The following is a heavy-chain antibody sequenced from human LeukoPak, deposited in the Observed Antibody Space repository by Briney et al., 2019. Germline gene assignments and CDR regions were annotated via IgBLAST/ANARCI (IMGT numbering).Heavy chain of an antibody. V-gene: IGHV1-69*05. CDR1: GGTFSSYA. Sequence: ASVKVSCKASGGTFSSYAISWVRQAPGQGLEWMGGIIPIFGTANYAQKFQGRVTITTDESTSTAYMELSSLRSEDTAVYYCAILDGIVVVPAAIELTGWFDPWGQGTLVTVSS. D-gene: IGHD2-2*01. CDR2: IIPIFGTA. J-gene: IGHJ5*02. CDR3: AILDGIVVVPAAIELTGWFDP.